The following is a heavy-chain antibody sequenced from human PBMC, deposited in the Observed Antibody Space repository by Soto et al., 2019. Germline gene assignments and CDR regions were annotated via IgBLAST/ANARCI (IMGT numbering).Heavy chain of an antibody. Sequence: SGPTLVNPTHTLKLTCTFSGFSLNTSGMCVSWIRQPPGKALEWLAHIFSNDEKSYSTSLKSRLTISKDTSKSQVVLTMTNMDPVDTATYYCARTHEYSGGSCYEFDYWGQGTLVTVSS. CDR1: GFSLNTSGMC. D-gene: IGHD2-15*01. CDR3: ARTHEYSGGSCYEFDY. V-gene: IGHV2-26*01. J-gene: IGHJ4*02. CDR2: IFSNDEK.